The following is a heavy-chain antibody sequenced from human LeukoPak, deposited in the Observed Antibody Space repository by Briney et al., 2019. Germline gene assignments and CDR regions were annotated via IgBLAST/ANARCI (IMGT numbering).Heavy chain of an antibody. CDR1: GGTFSSYA. V-gene: IGHV1-69*06. CDR2: IIPMFGTA. CDR3: AKDNGLGASGYDYYFDY. D-gene: IGHD5-12*01. Sequence: SVKVSCKASGGTFSSYAISWVRQAPGQGLEWMGGIIPMFGTANYAQKFQGRVTITADKSTSTAYMELSSLRSEDTALYYCAKDNGLGASGYDYYFDYWGQGTLVTVSS. J-gene: IGHJ4*02.